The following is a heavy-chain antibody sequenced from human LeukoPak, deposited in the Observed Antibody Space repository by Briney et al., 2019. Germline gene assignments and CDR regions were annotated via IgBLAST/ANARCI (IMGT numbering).Heavy chain of an antibody. V-gene: IGHV3-30*04. CDR2: ISYDGSNK. D-gene: IGHD6-13*01. CDR3: ARGAQDVAAADNWFDP. Sequence: GGSLRLSCAASGFTFSSYAMHWVRQAPGKGLEWVAVISYDGSNKYYADSVKGRFTISRDNARKSMFLQMSSLRAEDTALYYCARGAQDVAAADNWFDPWGQGTLVTVSS. J-gene: IGHJ5*02. CDR1: GFTFSSYA.